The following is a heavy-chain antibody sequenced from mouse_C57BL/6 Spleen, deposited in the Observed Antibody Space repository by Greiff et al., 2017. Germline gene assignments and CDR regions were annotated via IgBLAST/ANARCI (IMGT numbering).Heavy chain of an antibody. V-gene: IGHV1-53*01. CDR1: GYTFTSYW. D-gene: IGHD1-1*01. CDR2: INPSNGGT. J-gene: IGHJ3*01. Sequence: QVQLQQPGTELVKPGASVKLSCKASGYTFTSYWMHWVKQRPGQGLEWIGNINPSNGGTNYNEKFKSKATLTVDKSSSTAYMQLSSLTSEDSAVYDCARYEQNALGSVAYWGQGTLGTVSA. CDR3: ARYEQNALGSVAY.